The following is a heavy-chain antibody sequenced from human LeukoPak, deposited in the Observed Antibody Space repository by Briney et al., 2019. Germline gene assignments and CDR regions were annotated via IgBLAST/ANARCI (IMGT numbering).Heavy chain of an antibody. D-gene: IGHD2/OR15-2a*01. V-gene: IGHV3-74*01. J-gene: IGHJ4*02. Sequence: GGSLRLSCATSGFPFTETWMHWVRQVPGKGLVWVSRIRSDGSDERYAEAVKGRFTISRDNAKNTLYLQMNSLRDEDTAVYYCARDWFHAIDYWGQGTLFTVSS. CDR2: IRSDGSDE. CDR3: ARDWFHAIDY. CDR1: GFPFTETW.